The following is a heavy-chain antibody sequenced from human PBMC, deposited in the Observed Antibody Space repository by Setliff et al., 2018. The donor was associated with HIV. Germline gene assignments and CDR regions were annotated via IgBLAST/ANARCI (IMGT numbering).Heavy chain of an antibody. CDR3: ARMISYSPYFDY. CDR1: GFSLSKSGMC. V-gene: IGHV2-70*11. CDR2: IDWDDDK. Sequence: SQTLSLTCTFSGFSLSKSGMCVSWIRQPPGKALEWLARIDWDDDKYYSTSLKTRLTISKDTSKNQVVLKMTNVDPVDTATYYCARMISYSPYFDYWGQGTLVTVSS. D-gene: IGHD1-26*01. J-gene: IGHJ4*02.